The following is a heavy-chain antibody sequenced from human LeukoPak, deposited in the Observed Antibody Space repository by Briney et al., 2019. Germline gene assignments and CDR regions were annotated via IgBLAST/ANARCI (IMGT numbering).Heavy chain of an antibody. CDR2: IKQAGSEE. CDR1: GFTFSSYW. CDR3: ARNFGGGDRSGPFY. J-gene: IGHJ4*02. V-gene: IGHV3-7*03. Sequence: GGSLRLSCVAPGFTFSSYWMSWVRQAPGKGLEWVANIKQAGSEEYYVDSVKGRFTISRDNAKNSLYLQMSSLRAEDTAFYYCARNFGGGDRSGPFYWGQGTLVTVSS. D-gene: IGHD3-22*01.